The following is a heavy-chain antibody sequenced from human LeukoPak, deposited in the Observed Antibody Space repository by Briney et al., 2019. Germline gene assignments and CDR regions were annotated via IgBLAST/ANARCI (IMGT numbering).Heavy chain of an antibody. J-gene: IGHJ4*02. CDR3: AREAEHTVTTPDY. V-gene: IGHV1-2*06. D-gene: IGHD4-17*01. CDR2: NNPNSGGT. Sequence: ASVKVSCKASGYTFTGYYMYWVRQAPGQGLEWMGRNNPNSGGTNYAQKLQGRVTMTTDTSTSTAYMELRSLRSDDTAVYYCAREAEHTVTTPDYWGQGTLVTVSS. CDR1: GYTFTGYY.